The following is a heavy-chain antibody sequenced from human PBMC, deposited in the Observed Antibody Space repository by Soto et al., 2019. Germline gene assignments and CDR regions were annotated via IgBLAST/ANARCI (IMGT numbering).Heavy chain of an antibody. CDR1: GYTFRNYV. J-gene: IGHJ4*02. D-gene: IGHD2-2*02. Sequence: PGGSLRLSCTASGYTFRNYVISWVRQAPGKGLEWVSTISHSGGRTYYADSVKGRFTISRDNSKNTLYLQMNTLRAEDTAVYFCAKDGCSTSSCYNYYFDYWGQGTLVTVSS. CDR2: ISHSGGRT. V-gene: IGHV3-23*01. CDR3: AKDGCSTSSCYNYYFDY.